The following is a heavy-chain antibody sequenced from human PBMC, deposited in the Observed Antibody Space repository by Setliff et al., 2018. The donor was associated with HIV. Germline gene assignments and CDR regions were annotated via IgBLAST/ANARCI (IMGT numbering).Heavy chain of an antibody. CDR1: GASLSSSTYS. V-gene: IGHV4-39*07. CDR2: IYYSGSI. Sequence: PSETLSLTCSVSGASLSSSTYSWGWIRQTPGEVLEWIGYIYYSGSIYYNPSLKSRLTISTDASKNQFSLKLSSVTTADTAVYYCARATATWLVDNWGQGTLVTVSS. CDR3: ARATATWLVDN. J-gene: IGHJ4*02. D-gene: IGHD2-15*01.